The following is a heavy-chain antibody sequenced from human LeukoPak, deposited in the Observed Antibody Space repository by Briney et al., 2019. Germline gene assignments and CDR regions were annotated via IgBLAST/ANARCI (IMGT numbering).Heavy chain of an antibody. D-gene: IGHD3-10*01. CDR3: ARWPTRAYGSGSY. Sequence: ASVKVSCKASGGTFSSYAISWVRQAPGQGLEWMGWINPNSGGTNYAQKFQGRVTMTRDTSISTAYMELSRLRSDDTAVYYCARWPTRAYGSGSYWGQGTLVTVSS. CDR2: INPNSGGT. J-gene: IGHJ4*02. V-gene: IGHV1-2*02. CDR1: GGTFSSYA.